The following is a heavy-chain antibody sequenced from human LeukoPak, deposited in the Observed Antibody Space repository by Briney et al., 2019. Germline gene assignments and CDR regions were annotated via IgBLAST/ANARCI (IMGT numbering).Heavy chain of an antibody. CDR2: ISSSGSTI. J-gene: IGHJ3*02. V-gene: IGHV3-48*03. Sequence: GGSLRLSCAASGFTFSSYERNWVRQAPGKGLEWVSYISSSGSTIYYADSVKGRFTISRDNAKNSLYMQMNSLRAEDTAVYYCAREGALTVTKDAFDIWGQGTMVTVSS. CDR3: AREGALTVTKDAFDI. D-gene: IGHD4-17*01. CDR1: GFTFSSYE.